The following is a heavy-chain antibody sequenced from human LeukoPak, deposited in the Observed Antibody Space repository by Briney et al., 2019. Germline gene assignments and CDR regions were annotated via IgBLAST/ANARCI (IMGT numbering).Heavy chain of an antibody. D-gene: IGHD3-22*01. CDR3: ARGPDDSSGYYRRYYFDY. CDR1: GLTVSNIW. V-gene: IGHV3-53*01. Sequence: GGSLRLSCAVSGLTVSNIWMNWVRQAPGKGLEWVSVIYSGGSTYYADSVKGRFTISRDNSKNTLYLQMNSLRAEDTAVYYCARGPDDSSGYYRRYYFDYWGQGTLVTVSS. CDR2: IYSGGST. J-gene: IGHJ4*02.